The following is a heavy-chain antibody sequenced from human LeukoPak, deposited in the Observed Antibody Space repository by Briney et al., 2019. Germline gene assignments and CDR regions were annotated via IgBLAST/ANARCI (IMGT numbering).Heavy chain of an antibody. CDR2: IIPILGIA. CDR3: ARGGYYYDSSGYYVH. Sequence: ASVKVSCKASGGTFSSYAISWVRQAPGQGLEWMGRIIPILGIANYAQKFQGRVTITADKSTSTAYMELSSLRSEDTAVYYYARGGYYYDSSGYYVHWGQGTLVTVSS. D-gene: IGHD3-22*01. CDR1: GGTFSSYA. J-gene: IGHJ4*02. V-gene: IGHV1-69*04.